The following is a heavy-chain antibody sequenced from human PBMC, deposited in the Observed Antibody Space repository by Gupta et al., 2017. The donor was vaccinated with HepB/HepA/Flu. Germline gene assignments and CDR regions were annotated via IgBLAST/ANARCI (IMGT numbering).Heavy chain of an antibody. CDR1: GFTVSSNY. V-gene: IGHV3-53*04. CDR3: ARDSVYGGYYYGMDV. Sequence: EVQLVESGGGLVQPGGSLRLSCAASGFTVSSNYMSWVRQAPGKGLEWVSVIYSGGSTYYADSVKGRFTISRHNSKNTLYLQMNSLRAEDTAVYYCARDSVYGGYYYGMDVWGQGTTVTVSS. J-gene: IGHJ6*02. D-gene: IGHD2-8*01. CDR2: IYSGGST.